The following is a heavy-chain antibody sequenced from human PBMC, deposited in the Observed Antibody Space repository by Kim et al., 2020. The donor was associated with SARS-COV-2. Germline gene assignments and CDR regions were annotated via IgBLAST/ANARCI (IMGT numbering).Heavy chain of an antibody. CDR3: ARGISGSGSYSVPLDY. Sequence: SETLSLTCTVSGGSISSYYWSWIRQPPGKGLEWIGYIYYSGSTNYNPSLKSRVTISVDTSKNQFSLKLSSVTAADTAVYYCARGISGSGSYSVPLDYWGQGTLVTVSS. CDR1: GGSISSYY. J-gene: IGHJ4*02. D-gene: IGHD3-10*01. V-gene: IGHV4-59*01. CDR2: IYYSGST.